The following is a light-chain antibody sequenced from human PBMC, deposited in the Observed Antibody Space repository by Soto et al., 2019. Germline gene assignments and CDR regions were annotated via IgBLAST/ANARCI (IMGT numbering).Light chain of an antibody. CDR1: QSVTSDY. CDR2: AVS. J-gene: IGKJ1*01. CDR3: QQHSSSPWT. Sequence: DIVLTQSPGTLSLSPGESAALSCRASQSVTSDYLVWYRQKPGQAPRLLIYAVSSRAAGIPDRFSGSGSGTEFTLTITRLEPEDSAVYYCQQHSSSPWTFGQGTRVEV. V-gene: IGKV3-20*01.